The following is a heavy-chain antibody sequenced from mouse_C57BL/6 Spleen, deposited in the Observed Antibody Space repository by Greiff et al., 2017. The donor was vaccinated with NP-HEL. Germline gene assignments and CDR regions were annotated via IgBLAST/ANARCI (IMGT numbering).Heavy chain of an antibody. D-gene: IGHD2-3*01. CDR3: ARRGDGYYDWFAY. CDR2: IYPGDGDT. J-gene: IGHJ3*01. CDR1: GYAFSSSW. Sequence: QVQLQQSGPELVKPGASVKISCKASGYAFSSSWMNWVKQGPGKGLEWIGRIYPGDGDTNYNGKFKGKATLTADKSSSTAYMQLSSLTSEDSAVYFCARRGDGYYDWFAYWGQGTLVTVSA. V-gene: IGHV1-82*01.